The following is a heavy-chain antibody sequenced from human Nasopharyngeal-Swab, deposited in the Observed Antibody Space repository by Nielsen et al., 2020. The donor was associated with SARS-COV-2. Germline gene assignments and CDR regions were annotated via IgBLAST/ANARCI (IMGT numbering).Heavy chain of an antibody. CDR3: ARGRPSSGSSAYYYYGMDV. CDR2: IDPSDSYT. CDR1: GHTFTSYW. Sequence: GGSLRLSCKGSGHTFTSYWISWVRQMPGKGLEWMGRIDPSDSYTNYNPSFQGHVTISVDKSISTAYLQWSSLKASDTAMYYCARGRPSSGSSAYYYYGMDVWGQGTTVTVSS. J-gene: IGHJ6*02. D-gene: IGHD1-26*01. V-gene: IGHV5-10-1*01.